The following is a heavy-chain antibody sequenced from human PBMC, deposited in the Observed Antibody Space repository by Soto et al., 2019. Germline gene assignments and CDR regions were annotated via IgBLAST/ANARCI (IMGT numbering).Heavy chain of an antibody. D-gene: IGHD3-10*01. CDR1: GFTFSSYA. Sequence: EVQLLESGGGLVQPGGSLRLSCAASGFTFSSYAMSWVRQAPGKGLEWVSAISGSGGSTYYADSVKGRFTISRDNSKNTLYLQMNSLRAEDTAVYYCAKGGSSGTSARGEVDYWGQGTLVPVSS. J-gene: IGHJ4*02. CDR3: AKGGSSGTSARGEVDY. V-gene: IGHV3-23*01. CDR2: ISGSGGST.